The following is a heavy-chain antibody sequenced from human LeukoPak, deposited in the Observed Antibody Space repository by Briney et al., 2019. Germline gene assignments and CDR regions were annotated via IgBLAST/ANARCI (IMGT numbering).Heavy chain of an antibody. CDR3: ATDDPIAAAGITYYYYMDV. D-gene: IGHD6-13*01. CDR1: GYTFTSYD. CDR2: MNPNSGNT. V-gene: IGHV1-8*01. Sequence: ASVKVSCKASGYTFTSYDINWVRQATGQGLEWMGWMNPNSGNTGYAQKFQGRVTMTRNTSISTAYMELSSLRSEDTAVYYCATDDPIAAAGITYYYYMDVWGKGTTVTVSS. J-gene: IGHJ6*03.